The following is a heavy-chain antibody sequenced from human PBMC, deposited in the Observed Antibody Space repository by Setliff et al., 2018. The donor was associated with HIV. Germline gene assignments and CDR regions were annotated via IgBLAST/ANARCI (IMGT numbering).Heavy chain of an antibody. CDR1: GGSLSSGYDY. CDR3: ARDRQNYFYYMDV. J-gene: IGHJ6*03. Sequence: PSETLSLTCTVSGGSLSSGYDYWTWIRQPAGKGLEWIGHIYSAGSTNYNPTLTSRVTMSVDMSKNQFSLKVRSVTAADTAVYFCARDRQNYFYYMDVWGKGTTVTVSS. CDR2: IYSAGST. V-gene: IGHV4-61*09.